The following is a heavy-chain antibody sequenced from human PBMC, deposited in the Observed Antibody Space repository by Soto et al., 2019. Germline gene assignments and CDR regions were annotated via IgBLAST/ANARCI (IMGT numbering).Heavy chain of an antibody. CDR2: IGTAGDP. Sequence: EVQLVESGGGLVQPGGSLRLSCAASGFTFSSYDMHWVRQATGKGLEWVSAIGTAGDPYYPGSVKGRFTISRENAKNSLYLQMNSLRAEDTAVYYCARASGITIFGVGTEFDYWGQGTLVTVSS. D-gene: IGHD3-3*01. CDR1: GFTFSSYD. CDR3: ARASGITIFGVGTEFDY. V-gene: IGHV3-13*05. J-gene: IGHJ4*02.